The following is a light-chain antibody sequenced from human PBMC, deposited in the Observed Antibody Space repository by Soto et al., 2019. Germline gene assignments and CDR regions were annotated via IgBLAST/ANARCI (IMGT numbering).Light chain of an antibody. CDR3: QSYDSSLSGYNYV. J-gene: IGLJ1*01. CDR2: GNS. Sequence: QSVRTQPRSVSGAPGHRVTISCTGSSSNIGAGYDVHWYQQLPGTAPKLLIYGNSNRPSGVPDRFSGSKSGTSASLAITGLQAEDEADYYCQSYDSSLSGYNYVFGTGTKVTAL. V-gene: IGLV1-40*01. CDR1: SSNIGAGYD.